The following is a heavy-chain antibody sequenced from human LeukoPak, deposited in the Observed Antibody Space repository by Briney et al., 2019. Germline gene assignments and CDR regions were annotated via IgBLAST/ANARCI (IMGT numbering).Heavy chain of an antibody. CDR1: GGSFSGYY. Sequence: PSETLSLTCAVYGGSFSGYYWSWLRQPPGKGLEWIGEINHSGSTNYNPSLTSRVTISVDTSKNQFSLKLSSVTAADTAVYYCARAPLRYYYYMDVWGKGTTVTVSS. J-gene: IGHJ6*03. CDR2: INHSGST. CDR3: ARAPLRYYYYMDV. V-gene: IGHV4-34*01.